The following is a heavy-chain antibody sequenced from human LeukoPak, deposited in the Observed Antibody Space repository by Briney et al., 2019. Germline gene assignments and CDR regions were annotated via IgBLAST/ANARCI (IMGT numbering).Heavy chain of an antibody. V-gene: IGHV4-39*06. CDR3: ARIYSRGWSLDY. J-gene: IGHJ4*02. CDR1: GGSISSSSYY. Sequence: SETLSLTCTVSGGSISSSSYYWGWIRQPPGKGLEWIGSIYYSGSTYYNPSLKSRVTISVDTSKNQFALKLSSVTAADTALYYCARIYSRGWSLDYWGPGTLVTVSS. D-gene: IGHD6-19*01. CDR2: IYYSGST.